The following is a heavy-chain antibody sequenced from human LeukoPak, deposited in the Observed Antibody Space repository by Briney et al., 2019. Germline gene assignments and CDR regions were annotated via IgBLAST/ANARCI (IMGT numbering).Heavy chain of an antibody. CDR1: GFTFSTSW. D-gene: IGHD5-18*01. J-gene: IGHJ5*02. V-gene: IGHV3-48*01. CDR3: ARDEGYSYGYDH. CDR2: ISISSSTI. Sequence: GGSLRLSCAASGFTFSTSWMHWVRQAPGKGLVWVSHISISSSTIYYADSVKGRFTISRDNSKNTLYLQMGSLRAEDMAVYYCARDEGYSYGYDHWGQGTLVTVSS.